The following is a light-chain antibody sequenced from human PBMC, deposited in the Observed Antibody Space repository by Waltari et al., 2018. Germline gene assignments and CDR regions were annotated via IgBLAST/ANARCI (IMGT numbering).Light chain of an antibody. J-gene: IGLJ3*02. V-gene: IGLV1-40*01. Sequence: SVLTQPPSVSGAPGQRVTISCTGSGSNIRAGHDVHWYPQLPRAAPKLLIYGSTSRPLGVPARFFGSTSGTSASLAITGLQAEDEADYYCQSYDTSLSVVFGGGTKLTVL. CDR3: QSYDTSLSVV. CDR1: GSNIRAGHD. CDR2: GST.